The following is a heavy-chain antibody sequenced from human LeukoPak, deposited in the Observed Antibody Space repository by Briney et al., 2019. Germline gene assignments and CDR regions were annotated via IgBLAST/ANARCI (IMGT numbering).Heavy chain of an antibody. Sequence: SETLSLTCTVSGGSINNYYWSWIRQPAGRGLEWIGRISASGSTNYNPALRSRLSMSVDTSTNQFSLTLSSVTAADTAVYYCARSAVDTADFDYWGQGTLVTVSS. J-gene: IGHJ4*02. CDR3: ARSAVDTADFDY. D-gene: IGHD3-22*01. CDR1: GGSINNYY. V-gene: IGHV4-4*07. CDR2: ISASGST.